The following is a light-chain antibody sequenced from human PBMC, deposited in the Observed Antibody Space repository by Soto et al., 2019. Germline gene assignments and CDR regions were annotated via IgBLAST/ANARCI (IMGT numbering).Light chain of an antibody. V-gene: IGKV1-5*01. Sequence: EIPLTQSPSALSASVRDKRTITYRASQNINIWLALYQQKPGKGPNLLIYDASNLATGVPSRFSGSGSGTEFTLTISSLQPDDFAVYYCQQFTDWPRTFGQGTRWIS. CDR1: QNINIW. J-gene: IGKJ1*01. CDR2: DAS. CDR3: QQFTDWPRT.